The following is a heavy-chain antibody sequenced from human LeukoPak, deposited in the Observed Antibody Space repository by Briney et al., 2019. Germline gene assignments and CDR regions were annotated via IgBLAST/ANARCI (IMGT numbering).Heavy chain of an antibody. CDR2: ISGSGGST. J-gene: IGHJ4*02. Sequence: GGSLRLSCAASGFTFSSYAMSWVRQAPGKGLEWVSGISGSGGSTYYADSVKGRFTISRDNPKNTLYLQMTSLRAEDTAVYYCAKDQVWIVVGSFDYWGQGTLVTVSS. V-gene: IGHV3-23*01. CDR3: AKDQVWIVVGSFDY. D-gene: IGHD3-22*01. CDR1: GFTFSSYA.